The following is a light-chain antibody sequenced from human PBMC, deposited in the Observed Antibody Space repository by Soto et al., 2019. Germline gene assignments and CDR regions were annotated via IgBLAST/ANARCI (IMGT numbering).Light chain of an antibody. V-gene: IGKV3-11*01. J-gene: IGKJ1*01. Sequence: IQLTHSPATLSWSPGNIATLTCRASQTISSYLAWYQQKPGQAPRLLIYDVSNLASGVPSRFSGSGSGTEFTLTISSLEPDDFAAYYCQHRSNYPRAFGQGTKVDIK. CDR1: QTISSY. CDR3: QHRSNYPRA. CDR2: DVS.